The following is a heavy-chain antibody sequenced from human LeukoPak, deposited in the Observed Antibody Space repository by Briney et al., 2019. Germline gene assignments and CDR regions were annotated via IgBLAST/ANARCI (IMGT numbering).Heavy chain of an antibody. D-gene: IGHD6-13*01. Sequence: GGSLRLSCAASGFTFSRYWMSWVRQAPGEGLEWVANIKQDGSDKYYVDSVKGRFTISRDNAKNSLYLQMNSLRAEDTALYYCARDWTIAAAGAFDVWGRGTMVIVSS. V-gene: IGHV3-7*01. CDR2: IKQDGSDK. CDR1: GFTFSRYW. J-gene: IGHJ3*01. CDR3: ARDWTIAAAGAFDV.